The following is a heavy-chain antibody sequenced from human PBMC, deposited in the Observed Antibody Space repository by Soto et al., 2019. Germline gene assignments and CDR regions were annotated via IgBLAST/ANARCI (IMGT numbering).Heavy chain of an antibody. CDR2: FSGSSRTM. J-gene: IGHJ6*02. D-gene: IGHD2-2*01. Sequence: PGGSLRLSCAVSGFSVSDYEMNWVRQAPGKGLEWISYFSGSSRTMYYTDSVKGRFTISGDNAENSLYLQMSSLRAEDTAIYYCARPTFECRSPSCRNYFYGLDVWGQGTTATVSS. V-gene: IGHV3-48*03. CDR1: GFSVSDYE. CDR3: ARPTFECRSPSCRNYFYGLDV.